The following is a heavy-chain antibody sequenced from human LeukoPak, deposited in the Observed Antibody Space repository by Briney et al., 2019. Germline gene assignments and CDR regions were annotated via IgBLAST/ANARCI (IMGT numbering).Heavy chain of an antibody. CDR1: GFTFSSYA. CDR2: ISYDGSNK. D-gene: IGHD6-6*01. J-gene: IGHJ4*02. CDR3: AKGGIAARKIPGY. V-gene: IGHV3-30-3*01. Sequence: GGSLRLSCAASGFTFSSYAMHWVRQAPGKGLEWVAVISYDGSNKYYADSVKGRFTISRDNSKNTLYLQMNSLRAEDTAVYYCAKGGIAARKIPGYWGQGTLVTVSS.